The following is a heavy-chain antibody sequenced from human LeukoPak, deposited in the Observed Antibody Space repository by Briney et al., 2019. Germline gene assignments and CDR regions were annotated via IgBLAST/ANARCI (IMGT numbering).Heavy chain of an antibody. CDR2: INPNSGGT. J-gene: IGHJ6*03. CDR1: GYTFTGYY. V-gene: IGHV1-2*02. CDR3: ARSEYYYGSGPVYYMDV. D-gene: IGHD3-10*01. Sequence: ASVKVSCKGSGYTFTGYYVHWVRQAPGQGLEWMGWINPNSGGTNYAQKFQGRVTMTRDTSISTAYMELSRLRSDDTAVYYCARSEYYYGSGPVYYMDVWGKGTTVTISS.